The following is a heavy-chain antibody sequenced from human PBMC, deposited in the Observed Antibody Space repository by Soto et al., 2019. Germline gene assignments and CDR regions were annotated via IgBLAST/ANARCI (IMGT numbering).Heavy chain of an antibody. J-gene: IGHJ6*02. CDR3: ASSEPSGAFVMDV. CDR1: GFTFSSYD. D-gene: IGHD1-26*01. V-gene: IGHV3-13*01. CDR2: IGTAGDT. Sequence: PGGSLRLSYAASGFTFSSYDMHWVRQATGKGLERVSAIGTAGDTYYPGSVKGRFTISRENAKNSLYLQMNSLRAEDTAVYYCASSEPSGAFVMDVWGQGTTVTVSS.